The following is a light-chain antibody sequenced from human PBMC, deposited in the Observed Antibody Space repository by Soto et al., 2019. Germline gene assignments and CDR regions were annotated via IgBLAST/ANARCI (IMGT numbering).Light chain of an antibody. CDR3: QQYNSYT. CDR1: QSISSW. J-gene: IGKJ2*01. V-gene: IGKV1-5*01. Sequence: DIQMAQCPSTLSASVGDRVTITCRASQSISSWLAWYQQKPGKAPKLLIYDASSLESGVPSRFSGSGSGTEFTLTISSLQPDDFATYYCQQYNSYTFGQGTKLEIK. CDR2: DAS.